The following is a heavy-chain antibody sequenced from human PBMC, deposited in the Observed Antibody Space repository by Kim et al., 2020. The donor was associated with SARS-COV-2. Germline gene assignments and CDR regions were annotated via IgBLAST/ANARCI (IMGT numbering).Heavy chain of an antibody. CDR3: ARPQVEYSSSWYWFDP. J-gene: IGHJ5*02. Sequence: SLKSRVTISVDTSKNQFSLKLSSVTAADTAVYYCARPQVEYSSSWYWFDPWGQGTLVTVSS. D-gene: IGHD6-13*01. V-gene: IGHV4-39*01.